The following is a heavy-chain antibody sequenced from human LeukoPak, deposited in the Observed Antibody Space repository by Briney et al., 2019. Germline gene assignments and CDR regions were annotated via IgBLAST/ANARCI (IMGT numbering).Heavy chain of an antibody. J-gene: IGHJ4*02. D-gene: IGHD3-22*01. CDR3: ARVPVDSSGYYHYPFDY. CDR2: ISSSSSYI. Sequence: GGSLRLSCAASAFTFSSYSMNWVRQAPGKGLEWVSSISSSSSYIYYADSVKGRFTISRDNAKNSLYLQMNSLRAEDTAVYYCARVPVDSSGYYHYPFDYWGQGTLVTVSS. CDR1: AFTFSSYS. V-gene: IGHV3-21*01.